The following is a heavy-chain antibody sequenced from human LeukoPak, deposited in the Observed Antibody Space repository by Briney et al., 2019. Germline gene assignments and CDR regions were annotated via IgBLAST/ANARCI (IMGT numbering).Heavy chain of an antibody. D-gene: IGHD6-6*01. CDR3: TRDRWSSPSASLDY. Sequence: GGSLRLSCAASGFSFSSYTMNWVRQAPGKGLEWVSSISSSSSYIYYADSVKGRFTISRDKAKNSLLLQMNSLSAEHTAVYYCTRDRWSSPSASLDYWGLGTLVIVSS. J-gene: IGHJ4*02. CDR1: GFSFSSYT. V-gene: IGHV3-21*06. CDR2: ISSSSSYI.